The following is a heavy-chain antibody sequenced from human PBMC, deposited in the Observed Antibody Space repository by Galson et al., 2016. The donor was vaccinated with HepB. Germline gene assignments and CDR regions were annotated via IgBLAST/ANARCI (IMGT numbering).Heavy chain of an antibody. J-gene: IGHJ6*02. CDR2: ISGNSGRT. Sequence: SVKVSCKASGYTFTTYDITWVRQAPGQGLEWMGWISGNSGRTNYAQKVQGRVTMTTDTSTTTAYMELTSLRSDDTAVYYCARGSSSRQNGIDVWGQGTTVTVSS. V-gene: IGHV1-18*01. CDR3: ARGSSSRQNGIDV. D-gene: IGHD6-13*01. CDR1: GYTFTTYD.